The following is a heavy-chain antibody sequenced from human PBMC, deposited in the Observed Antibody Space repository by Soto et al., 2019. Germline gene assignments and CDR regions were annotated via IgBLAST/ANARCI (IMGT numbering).Heavy chain of an antibody. Sequence: QVQLVESGGGVVQPGRSLRLSCAASGFTFSSYAMHWVRQAPGKGLEWVAVISYDGSNKYYADSVKGRFTISRDNSKNTLYLQMNSLRAEDTAVYYCARNYDYVWGSYRLDYWGQGTLVTVSS. J-gene: IGHJ4*02. CDR1: GFTFSSYA. CDR3: ARNYDYVWGSYRLDY. CDR2: ISYDGSNK. D-gene: IGHD3-16*02. V-gene: IGHV3-30-3*01.